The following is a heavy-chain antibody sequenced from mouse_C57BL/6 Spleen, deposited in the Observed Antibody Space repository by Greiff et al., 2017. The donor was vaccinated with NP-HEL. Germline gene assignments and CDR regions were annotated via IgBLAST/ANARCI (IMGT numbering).Heavy chain of an antibody. CDR1: GFTFSDYG. V-gene: IGHV5-17*01. CDR3: ARNYYYGSSYVFDV. CDR2: ISSGSSTI. J-gene: IGHJ1*03. D-gene: IGHD1-1*01. Sequence: EVKLVESGGGLVKPGGSLKLSCAASGFTFSDYGMHWVRQAPEKGLEWVAYISSGSSTIYYADTVKGRFTISRDNAKNTLFLQMTSLRSEDTAMYYCARNYYYGSSYVFDVWGTGTTVTVSS.